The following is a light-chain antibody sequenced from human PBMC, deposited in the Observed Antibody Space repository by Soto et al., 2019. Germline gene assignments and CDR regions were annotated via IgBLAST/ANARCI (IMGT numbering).Light chain of an antibody. CDR1: QSVSSN. CDR2: GAS. J-gene: IGKJ2*01. Sequence: EIVMTQSPATLSVSPGERATLSCRASQSVSSNYLAWYQQKPGQAPRLLIYGASIRATGIPDRFSGSGSGTEFTLTISSLQSGDPALYYCQPYSSWYTFGQANKLEIK. V-gene: IGKV3D-15*01. CDR3: QPYSSWYT.